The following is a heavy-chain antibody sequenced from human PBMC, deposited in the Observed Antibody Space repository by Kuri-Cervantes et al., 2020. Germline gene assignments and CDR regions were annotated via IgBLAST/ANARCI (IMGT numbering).Heavy chain of an antibody. D-gene: IGHD3-22*01. CDR1: GGSFSGYY. V-gene: IGHV4-34*01. CDR2: INHLGST. J-gene: IGHJ4*02. CDR3: ARVTSSGYYAFDY. Sequence: SQTLSLTCAVYGGSFSGYYWSWIRQPPGKGLEWIGEINHLGSTNYNPSLKSRVTISVDTSKHQFSLNLTSVTAADTAVYYCARVTSSGYYAFDYWGQGTLVTVSS.